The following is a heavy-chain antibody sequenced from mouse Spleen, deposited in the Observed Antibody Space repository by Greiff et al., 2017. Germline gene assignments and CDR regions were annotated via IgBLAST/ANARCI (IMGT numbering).Heavy chain of an antibody. CDR1: GYTFTSYG. Sequence: QVHVKQSGAELARPGASVKLSCKASGYTFTSYGISWVKQSTGQGLEWIGEIYPRSGNTYYNEKFKGKATLTADKSSSTAYMELRSLTSEDSAVYFCARRELTYAMDYWGQGTSVTVSS. D-gene: IGHD4-1*01. V-gene: IGHV1-81*01. J-gene: IGHJ4*01. CDR2: IYPRSGNT. CDR3: ARRELTYAMDY.